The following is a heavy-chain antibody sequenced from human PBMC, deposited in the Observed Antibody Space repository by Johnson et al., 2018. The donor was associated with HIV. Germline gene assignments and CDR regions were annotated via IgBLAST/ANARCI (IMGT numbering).Heavy chain of an antibody. CDR3: ARPLGGSVDAFDI. Sequence: VQLVESGGGVVQPGGSLRLSCAASGFTFDDYAMSWVRQAPGKGLEWVSGISWNGGNTDYADSVKGRFTISRDNSKNTLYLQMGSLRAEDMAVYYCARPLGGSVDAFDIWGQGTMVTVSS. D-gene: IGHD1-26*01. CDR2: ISWNGGNT. J-gene: IGHJ3*02. CDR1: GFTFDDYA. V-gene: IGHV3-20*04.